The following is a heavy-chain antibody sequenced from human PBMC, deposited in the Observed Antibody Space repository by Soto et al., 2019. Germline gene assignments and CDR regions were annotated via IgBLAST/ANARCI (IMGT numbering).Heavy chain of an antibody. CDR3: ARHEISGYSSPNWFDP. D-gene: IGHD3-22*01. V-gene: IGHV4-39*01. J-gene: IGHJ5*02. CDR1: GGSISSSSYY. CDR2: IYYSGST. Sequence: QLQLQVSGPGLVKPSETLSLTCTVSGGSISSSSYYWGWIRQPPGKGLEWIGSIYYSGSTYYNPSLKSRVTISVDTSKNQFSLKLSSVTAADTAVYYCARHEISGYSSPNWFDPWGQGTLVTVSS.